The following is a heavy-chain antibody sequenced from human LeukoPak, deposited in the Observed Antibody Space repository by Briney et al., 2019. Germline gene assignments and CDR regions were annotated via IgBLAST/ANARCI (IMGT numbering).Heavy chain of an antibody. Sequence: PSETLSLTCTVSGGSISSSSYYWGWIRQPPGKGLEWIGSIYYSGSTYYNPSLKSRVTISVDTSKNQFSLKLSSVTAADTAVYYCARADYSSTWSHDYYYMDVWGKGTTVTVSS. D-gene: IGHD6-13*01. CDR2: IYYSGST. J-gene: IGHJ6*03. V-gene: IGHV4-39*07. CDR1: GGSISSSSYY. CDR3: ARADYSSTWSHDYYYMDV.